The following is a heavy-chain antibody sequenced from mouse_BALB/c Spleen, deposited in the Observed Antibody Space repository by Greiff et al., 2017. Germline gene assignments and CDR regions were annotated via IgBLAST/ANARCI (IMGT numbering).Heavy chain of an antibody. CDR1: GFTFSSFG. D-gene: IGHD2-10*01. Sequence: EVMLVESGGGLVQPGGSRKLSCAASGFTFSSFGMHWVRQAPEKGLEWVAYISSVSSTIYYADTVKGRFTISRDNPKNTLFLQMTSLRSEDTAMYYCARGAYSPNWFAYWGQGTLVTVSA. V-gene: IGHV5-17*02. CDR2: ISSVSSTI. CDR3: ARGAYSPNWFAY. J-gene: IGHJ3*01.